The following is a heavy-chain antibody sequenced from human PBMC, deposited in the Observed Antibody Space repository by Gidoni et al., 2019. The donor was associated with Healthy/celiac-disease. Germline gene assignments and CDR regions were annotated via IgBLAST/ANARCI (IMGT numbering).Heavy chain of an antibody. CDR2: INPSGGST. V-gene: IGHV1-46*01. CDR1: GYTFTSYY. Sequence: QVQLVQSGAEVKKPGASVKVSCKASGYTFTSYYMHWVRQAPGQGLEWMGIINPSGGSTSYAQKFQGRVTMTRDTSTSTVYMELSSLRSEDTAVYYCARQPIVVVPAARPYYYYGMDVWGQGTTVTVSS. D-gene: IGHD2-2*01. J-gene: IGHJ6*02. CDR3: ARQPIVVVPAARPYYYYGMDV.